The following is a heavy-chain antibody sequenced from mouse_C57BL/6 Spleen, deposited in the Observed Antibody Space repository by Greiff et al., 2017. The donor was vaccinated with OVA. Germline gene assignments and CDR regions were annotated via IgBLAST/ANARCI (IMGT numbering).Heavy chain of an antibody. J-gene: IGHJ4*01. Sequence: QVQLQQPGAELVKPGASVKLSCKASGYTFTSYWMHWVKQRPGQGLEWIGMIHPNSGSTNYNEKFTSKAILTVDKSSSTAYMQLSSLTSEDAAVYYCARSSLYGSTPYYAMDYWGQGTSVTVSS. CDR3: ARSSLYGSTPYYAMDY. CDR1: GYTFTSYW. V-gene: IGHV1-64*01. D-gene: IGHD1-1*01. CDR2: IHPNSGST.